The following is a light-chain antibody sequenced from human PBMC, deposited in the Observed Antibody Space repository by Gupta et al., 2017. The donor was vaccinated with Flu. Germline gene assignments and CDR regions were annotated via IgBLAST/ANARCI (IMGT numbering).Light chain of an antibody. CDR1: QSISSW. CDR2: KAS. J-gene: IGKJ1*01. V-gene: IGKV1-5*03. Sequence: DIQMTQSPSTLSASVGDRVTITCRASQSISSWLAWYQQKPGKAPKLLIYKASSLESGVPSRFSGSGSGTEVTLTISSLQPDDFATYYCQHRGTFGQGTKVEIK. CDR3: QHRGT.